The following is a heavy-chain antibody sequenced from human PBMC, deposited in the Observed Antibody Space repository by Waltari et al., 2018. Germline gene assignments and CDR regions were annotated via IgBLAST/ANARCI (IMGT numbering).Heavy chain of an antibody. CDR1: GFTFSSYE. V-gene: IGHV3-48*03. D-gene: IGHD6-13*01. Sequence: VESGGGLVQPGGSLRLSCAASGFTFSSYEMNWVRQAPGKGLEWVSYISSSGSTIYYADSVKGRFTISRDNAKNSLYLQMYSLRAEDTAVYYCARDLLIAAALDYWGQGTLVTVSS. J-gene: IGHJ4*02. CDR2: ISSSGSTI. CDR3: ARDLLIAAALDY.